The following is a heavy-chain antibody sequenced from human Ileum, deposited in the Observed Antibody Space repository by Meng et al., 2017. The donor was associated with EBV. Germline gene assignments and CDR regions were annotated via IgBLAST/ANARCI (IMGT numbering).Heavy chain of an antibody. J-gene: IGHJ4*02. Sequence: HVQLQESAPGLVKPSYPLSLTCAVSGYSISTTNWWGWIRQPPGKGLEWIGHIYYSGTTYNNPSLKSRVTMSIDPSKNQFSLKLSSVTAVDTAVYYCARNSESGCYIDYWGLGTLVTASS. D-gene: IGHD1-26*01. CDR2: IYYSGTT. CDR1: GYSISTTNW. CDR3: ARNSESGCYIDY. V-gene: IGHV4-28*01.